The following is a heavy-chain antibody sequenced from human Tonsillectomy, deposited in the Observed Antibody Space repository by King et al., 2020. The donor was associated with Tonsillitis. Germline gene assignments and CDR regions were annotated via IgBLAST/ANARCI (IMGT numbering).Heavy chain of an antibody. CDR1: GFTFSDYY. CDR3: ARGLPNWGTSYSYFDL. J-gene: IGHJ2*01. D-gene: IGHD7-27*01. V-gene: IGHV3-11*06. Sequence: VQLVESGGGLVKPGGSLRLSCAASGFTFSDYYMSWIRQAPGKGLEWVSYISSSSSYTNYAESVKGRFTISRDNAKNSLYLQMNSLRAEDTAVYYCARGLPNWGTSYSYFDLWGRGTLVTVSS. CDR2: ISSSSSYT.